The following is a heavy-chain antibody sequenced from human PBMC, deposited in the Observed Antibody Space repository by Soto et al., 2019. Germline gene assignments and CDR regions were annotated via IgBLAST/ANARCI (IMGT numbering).Heavy chain of an antibody. CDR1: GESFTEYY. D-gene: IGHD2-8*01. CDR3: ARGGRMVYALRSSDYFDY. J-gene: IGHJ4*02. CDR2: INHSGAT. V-gene: IGHV4-34*01. Sequence: QVQLQQWGAGLLRPSETLSLTCPVYGESFTEYYWNWIRQPPGKGLEWIGEINHSGATTYKASLKSRVTISVDTSKNQFSLKLTSVTAADTAVYSCARGGRMVYALRSSDYFDYWGQGTLVTVSS.